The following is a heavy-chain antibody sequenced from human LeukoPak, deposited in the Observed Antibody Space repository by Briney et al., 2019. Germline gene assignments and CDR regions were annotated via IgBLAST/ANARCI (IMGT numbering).Heavy chain of an antibody. CDR2: ISAYNGNT. J-gene: IGHJ6*02. CDR1: GYTFTSYG. Sequence: ASVKVSCKASGYTFTSYGISWVRQAPGQGLEWMGWISAYNGNTNYAQKLQGRVTMTTDASTSTAYMELRSLRSDDTAVYYCARGYCSSTSCFSLVDVWGQGTTVTVSS. CDR3: ARGYCSSTSCFSLVDV. V-gene: IGHV1-18*01. D-gene: IGHD2-2*01.